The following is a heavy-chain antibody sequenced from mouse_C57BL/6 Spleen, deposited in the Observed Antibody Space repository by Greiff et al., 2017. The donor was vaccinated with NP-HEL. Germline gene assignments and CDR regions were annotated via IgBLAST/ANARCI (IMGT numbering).Heavy chain of an antibody. D-gene: IGHD3-2*02. V-gene: IGHV1-53*01. CDR1: GYTFTSYW. Sequence: QVQLQQPGTELVKPGASVKLSCKASGYTFTSYWMHWVKQGPGKGLGWIGNINPSNGGPNYNERFKRKATLTVDKASSTAYMQLSSLTSEDSAVYYCARLTAQATFTPWFAYWGQGTLVTVSA. CDR3: ARLTAQATFTPWFAY. CDR2: INPSNGGP. J-gene: IGHJ3*01.